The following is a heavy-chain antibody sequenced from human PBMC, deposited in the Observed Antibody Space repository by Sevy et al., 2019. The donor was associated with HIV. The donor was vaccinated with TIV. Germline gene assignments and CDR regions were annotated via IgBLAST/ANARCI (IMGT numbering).Heavy chain of an antibody. J-gene: IGHJ4*02. V-gene: IGHV3-48*04. CDR2: ISSTSSSNI. CDR3: VRGSRLDY. D-gene: IGHD3-10*01. CDR1: GFTFIRHS. Sequence: GGSLRLSCAVSGFTFIRHSMNWVRQAPGKGLEWVAYISSTSSSNIHYADSVKGRFTISRDNAKNSVSLQMNSLRGEDTAVYYYVRGSRLDYWGQGTLVTVSS.